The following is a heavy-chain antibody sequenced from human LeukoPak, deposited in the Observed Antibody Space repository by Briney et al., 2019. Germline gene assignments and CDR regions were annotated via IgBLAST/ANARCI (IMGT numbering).Heavy chain of an antibody. V-gene: IGHV3-66*01. J-gene: IGHJ3*02. Sequence: GGSLRLSRAASGFTVSSNYMSWVRQAPGKGLEWVSVIYSGGNTYYADSVKGRFTISRDNSKNTVSLQMNSLRDEDTAVYFCAVSRIVGAVDVFDMWGQGTMVTVSS. CDR2: IYSGGNT. D-gene: IGHD1-26*01. CDR3: AVSRIVGAVDVFDM. CDR1: GFTVSSNY.